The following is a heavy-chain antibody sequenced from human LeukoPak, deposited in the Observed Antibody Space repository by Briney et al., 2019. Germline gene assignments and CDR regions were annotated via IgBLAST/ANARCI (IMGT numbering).Heavy chain of an antibody. CDR2: ISSSGSTI. V-gene: IGHV3-48*03. D-gene: IGHD4-17*01. CDR1: GFTFSSYE. Sequence: GGSLRLSCAASGFTFSSYEMNWVRQAPGKGLEWVSYISSSGSTIYYADSVKGRFTISRDNSKNTLYLQMNSLRAEDTAVYYCAKDFVPATVTLKPREYFQHWGQGTLVTVSS. J-gene: IGHJ1*01. CDR3: AKDFVPATVTLKPREYFQH.